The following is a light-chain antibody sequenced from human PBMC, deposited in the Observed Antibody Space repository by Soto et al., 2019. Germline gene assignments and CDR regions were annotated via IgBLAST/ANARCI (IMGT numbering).Light chain of an antibody. CDR3: KHYGSSIT. CDR2: DAS. Sequence: DLQMTQSPSALSSSLGDSATITCRASQSISSWLAWYQQKPGKAPKLLIYDASTLQSGVQSSYSGSGSATEFTLTIRNLQPDDFAVYYCKHYGSSITCGGGTKVDIK. V-gene: IGKV1-5*01. CDR1: QSISSW. J-gene: IGKJ4*01.